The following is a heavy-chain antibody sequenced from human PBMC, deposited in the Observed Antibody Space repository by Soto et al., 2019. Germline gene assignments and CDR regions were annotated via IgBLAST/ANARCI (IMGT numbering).Heavy chain of an antibody. CDR1: GFTFGDYA. V-gene: IGHV3-49*03. J-gene: IGHJ6*03. Sequence: GVSLRLSCTASGFTFGDYAMSWFRQAPGKGLEWVGFIRSKAYGGTTEYAASVKGRFTISRDDSKSIAYLQMNSLKTEDTAVYYCTRDWDWGVVVPAAMPGDYYYYYYMDVWGKGTTVTVSS. CDR2: IRSKAYGGTT. CDR3: TRDWDWGVVVPAAMPGDYYYYYYMDV. D-gene: IGHD2-2*01.